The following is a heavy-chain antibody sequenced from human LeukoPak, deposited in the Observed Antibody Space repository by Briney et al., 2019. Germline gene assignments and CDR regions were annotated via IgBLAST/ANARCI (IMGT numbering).Heavy chain of an antibody. CDR1: GGSISSSSYY. V-gene: IGHV4-39*07. Sequence: PSETLSLTCTVSGGSISSSSYYWGWIRQPPGKGLEWIGSIYYSGSTHYNPSLKSRVTISVDTSKNQFSLKLSSVTAADTAVYYCARVRPYYYYMDVWGKGTTVTVSS. CDR2: IYYSGST. CDR3: ARVRPYYYYMDV. J-gene: IGHJ6*03.